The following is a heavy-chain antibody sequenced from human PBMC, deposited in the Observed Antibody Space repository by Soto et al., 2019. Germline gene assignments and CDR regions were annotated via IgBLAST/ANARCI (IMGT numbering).Heavy chain of an antibody. CDR2: ISGSGGST. J-gene: IGHJ6*02. Sequence: GGSLRLSCAASGFTFSSYAMSWVRQAPGKGLEWVSAISGSGGSTYYADSVKGRFTISRDNSKNTLYLQMNSLRAEDTAVYYCATGGLKSSSSGWTEYYYYYGMDVWGQGTTVTSP. CDR1: GFTFSSYA. CDR3: ATGGLKSSSSGWTEYYYYYGMDV. D-gene: IGHD6-19*01. V-gene: IGHV3-23*01.